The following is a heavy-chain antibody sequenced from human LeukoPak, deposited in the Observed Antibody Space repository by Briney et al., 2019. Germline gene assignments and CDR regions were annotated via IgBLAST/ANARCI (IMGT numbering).Heavy chain of an antibody. Sequence: ASVKVSCKASGGTFSSYAISWVRQAPGQGLEWMGGIIPIFGTANYAQKFQGRVTITADESTSTAYMELSSLRSEDTAVYYCATIAAAGTGTDYWGQGTLVTVSS. CDR2: IIPIFGTA. CDR3: ATIAAAGTGTDY. V-gene: IGHV1-69*13. D-gene: IGHD6-13*01. CDR1: GGTFSSYA. J-gene: IGHJ4*02.